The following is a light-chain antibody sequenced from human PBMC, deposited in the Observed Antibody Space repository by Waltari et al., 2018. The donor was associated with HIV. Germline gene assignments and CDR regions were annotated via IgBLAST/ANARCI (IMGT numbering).Light chain of an antibody. CDR2: GAS. CDR3: QQYGSPPWT. V-gene: IGKV3-20*01. Sequence: EIVLTQSPGPLSLSPGERATLSCRASQSVTSSYLAWYQQKPGQAPRLLIYGASSRATGIPDRFSGSGSGTDFTLTISRLEPEDFAVYYCQQYGSPPWTFGQGTKVEIK. CDR1: QSVTSSY. J-gene: IGKJ1*01.